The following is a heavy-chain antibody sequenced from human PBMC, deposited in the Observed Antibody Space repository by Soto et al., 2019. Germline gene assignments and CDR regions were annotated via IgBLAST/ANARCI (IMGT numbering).Heavy chain of an antibody. CDR2: LSRGGGST. D-gene: IGHD5-12*01. V-gene: IGHV3-23*01. Sequence: EAQLLESGGELIQPGGSLRLSCAASGFTYSSHGMSWVRQAPGKGLEWIAGLSRGGGSTYYADSVKGRFTISRDNSKXXXXXXXXXXXXXXXXXXXXXXXXQYRTDGFDIWGQGTMVTVSS. J-gene: IGHJ3*02. CDR3: XXXXQYRTDGFDI. CDR1: GFTYSSHG.